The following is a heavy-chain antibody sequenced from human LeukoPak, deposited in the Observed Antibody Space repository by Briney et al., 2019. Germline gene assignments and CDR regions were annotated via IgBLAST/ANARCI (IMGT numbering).Heavy chain of an antibody. V-gene: IGHV3-21*01. Sequence: PGGSLRLSCAASGFTFSSYSMNWVRQAPGKGLEWVSSISSSSSYIYYADSVKGRFTISRDNAKNSLYLQMNSLRAEDTAVYYCARRPVLNYYDSSGHLAFDIWGQGTMVTVSS. J-gene: IGHJ3*02. CDR3: ARRPVLNYYDSSGHLAFDI. D-gene: IGHD3-22*01. CDR2: ISSSSSYI. CDR1: GFTFSSYS.